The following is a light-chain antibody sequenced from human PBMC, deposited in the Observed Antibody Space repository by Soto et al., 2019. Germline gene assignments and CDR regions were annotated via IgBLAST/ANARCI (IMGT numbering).Light chain of an antibody. CDR3: QQYKNWPRT. Sequence: EIVMTQSPAALSVSPGERATLSCRASQSVSSDLAWYQQKPGQAPRLLIYGASTRATAIPARFSGSGSGTEFTLTISGLQPEDFAVYYCQQYKNWPRTFGQGTKVEIK. J-gene: IGKJ1*01. CDR1: QSVSSD. CDR2: GAS. V-gene: IGKV3-15*01.